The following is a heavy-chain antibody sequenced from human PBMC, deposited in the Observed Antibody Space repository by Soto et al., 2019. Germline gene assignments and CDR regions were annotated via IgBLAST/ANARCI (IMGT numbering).Heavy chain of an antibody. J-gene: IGHJ5*02. V-gene: IGHV6-1*01. Sequence: QTLSLTCAISGDSVSTNSAAWNWIRQSPSRGLEWLGRTYYRSKWYNDYAISVKSRMIINPDTSKNQFSLQLNSVTPEDTAVYYCVRDYYGSGSTNWFDPWGQGTLVTVSS. D-gene: IGHD3-10*01. CDR1: GDSVSTNSAA. CDR3: VRDYYGSGSTNWFDP. CDR2: TYYRSKWYN.